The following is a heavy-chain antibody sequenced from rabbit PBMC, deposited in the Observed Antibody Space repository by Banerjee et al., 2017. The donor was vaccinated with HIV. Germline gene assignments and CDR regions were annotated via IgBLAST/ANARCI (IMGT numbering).Heavy chain of an antibody. CDR3: ARDTGSSFSSYGMDL. J-gene: IGHJ6*01. Sequence: QEQLVESGGGLVKPGASLTLTCTASGVSFSISSYMCLVRQVPGKGLELIACIDAGSSTFTYFATWANGRFTISKTSSTTVTLQMTRLTGADTATYFCARDTGSSFSSYGMDLWGPGTLVTVS. D-gene: IGHD8-1*01. V-gene: IGHV1S45*01. CDR1: GVSFSISSY. CDR2: IDAGSSTFT.